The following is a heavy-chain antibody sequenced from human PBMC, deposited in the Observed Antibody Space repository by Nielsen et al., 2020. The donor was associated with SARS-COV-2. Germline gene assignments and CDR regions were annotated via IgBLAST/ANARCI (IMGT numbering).Heavy chain of an antibody. CDR3: AKGDWLRAASVNNYYGMDV. Sequence: GGSLRLSCAASGFMFSLYGMHWVRQAPGKGLEWVAFISYDGSDKDYANSVKGRFTFSRDNSKNTLYLLMNSLRAEDTAVYYCAKGDWLRAASVNNYYGMDVWGQGTTVTVSS. CDR1: GFMFSLYG. CDR2: ISYDGSDK. V-gene: IGHV3-33*05. J-gene: IGHJ6*02. D-gene: IGHD3/OR15-3a*01.